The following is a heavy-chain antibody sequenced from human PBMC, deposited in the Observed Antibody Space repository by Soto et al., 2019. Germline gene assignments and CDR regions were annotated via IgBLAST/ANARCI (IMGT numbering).Heavy chain of an antibody. D-gene: IGHD6-19*01. J-gene: IGHJ4*02. CDR2: IGFAGNNK. Sequence: GSLRLSCVASGFPFDSYGIHWVRRAPGKGLEWVATIGFAGNNKYYADSVKGRFTISRDNSKNTLYLHINSLKVDDTAMYYCARVHSTGWHYFDYWGPGTLVTVSS. CDR3: ARVHSTGWHYFDY. V-gene: IGHV3-33*01. CDR1: GFPFDSYG.